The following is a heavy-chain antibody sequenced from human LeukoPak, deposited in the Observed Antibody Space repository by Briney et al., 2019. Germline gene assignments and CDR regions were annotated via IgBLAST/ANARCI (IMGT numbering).Heavy chain of an antibody. CDR1: GFTFSSYA. V-gene: IGHV3-23*01. Sequence: GGSLRLSCAASGFTFSSYAMSWVRQAPGKGLEWVSSISGNSGRTYYADSVKGRFSISRGNSNNTLYLQMNSLRAEDAAVYYCAKSTSSWERVDYWGQGTLVTVSS. D-gene: IGHD6-13*01. CDR2: ISGNSGRT. J-gene: IGHJ4*02. CDR3: AKSTSSWERVDY.